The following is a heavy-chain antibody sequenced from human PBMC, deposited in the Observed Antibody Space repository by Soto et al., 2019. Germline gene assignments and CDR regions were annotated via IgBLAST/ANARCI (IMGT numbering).Heavy chain of an antibody. J-gene: IGHJ4*02. Sequence: LRLSCAASGFTFSSYAMHWVRQAPGKGLEWVAVISYDGSNKYYADSVKGRFTISRDNSKNTLYLQMNSLRAEDTAVYYCAKGTYYYGSAPYYFDYWGQGTLVTVSS. D-gene: IGHD3-10*01. CDR3: AKGTYYYGSAPYYFDY. V-gene: IGHV3-30-3*01. CDR2: ISYDGSNK. CDR1: GFTFSSYA.